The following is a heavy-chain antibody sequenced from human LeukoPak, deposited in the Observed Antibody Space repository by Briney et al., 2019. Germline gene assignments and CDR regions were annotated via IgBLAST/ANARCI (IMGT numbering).Heavy chain of an antibody. Sequence: SETLSLTCAVYGGSFSAYYWGWTRQPPGQGLEWIGEINHSGRTNYNPSLKSRVTISVDMSKNQFSLRLSSVTAADTAVYYCARLPPQYVFFDFWGQGTLVTVSS. CDR3: ARLPPQYVFFDF. V-gene: IGHV4-34*01. CDR1: GGSFSAYY. D-gene: IGHD4-11*01. CDR2: INHSGRT. J-gene: IGHJ4*02.